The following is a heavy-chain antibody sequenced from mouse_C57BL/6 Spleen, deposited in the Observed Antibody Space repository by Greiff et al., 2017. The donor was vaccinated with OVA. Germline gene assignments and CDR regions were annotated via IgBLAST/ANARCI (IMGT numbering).Heavy chain of an antibody. CDR3: AGYSNYEYYFDY. Sequence: VQLVESGPELVKPGASVKISCKASGYAFSSSWMNWVKQRPGKGLEWIGRIYPGDGDTNYNGKFKGKATLTADKSSSTAYMQLSSLTSEDSAVYFCAGYSNYEYYFDYWGQGTTLTVSS. J-gene: IGHJ2*01. CDR2: IYPGDGDT. D-gene: IGHD2-5*01. V-gene: IGHV1-82*01. CDR1: GYAFSSSW.